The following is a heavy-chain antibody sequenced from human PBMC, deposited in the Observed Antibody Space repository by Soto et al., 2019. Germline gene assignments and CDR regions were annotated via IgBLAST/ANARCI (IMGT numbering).Heavy chain of an antibody. CDR3: VYGSGSYGPIHFDY. J-gene: IGHJ4*02. Sequence: GASVKVSCKASGGTFSSYAISWVRQAPGQGLEWMGGIIPIFGTANYAQKFQGRVTITADESTSTAYMALSSLRSEDTAVYYCVYGSGSYGPIHFDYWGQGTLVTVSS. CDR1: GGTFSSYA. D-gene: IGHD3-10*01. V-gene: IGHV1-69*13. CDR2: IIPIFGTA.